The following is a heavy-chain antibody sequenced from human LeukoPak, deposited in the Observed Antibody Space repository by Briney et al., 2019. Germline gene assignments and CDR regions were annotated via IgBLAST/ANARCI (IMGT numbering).Heavy chain of an antibody. J-gene: IGHJ6*03. CDR1: GGSINSTNYN. V-gene: IGHV4-39*07. CDR2: INHSGST. Sequence: SETLSLTCTVSGGSINSTNYNWGWIRQPPGKGLEWIGEINHSGSTNYNPSLKSRVTISVDTSKNQFSLKLSSVTAADTAVYYCARRYYDFWIGGYYMDVWGKGTTVTVSS. CDR3: ARRYYDFWIGGYYMDV. D-gene: IGHD3-3*01.